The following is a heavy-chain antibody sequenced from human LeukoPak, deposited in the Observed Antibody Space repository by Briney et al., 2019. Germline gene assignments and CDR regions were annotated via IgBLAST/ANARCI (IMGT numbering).Heavy chain of an antibody. V-gene: IGHV4-59*11. CDR2: IHYSGST. Sequence: SETLSLTCTVSGGSISGHYWSWIRQPPGKGLEWIGYIHYSGSTKYNPSLKSRVTISVDKAKNQFSLKVSSVTAADTAVYYCAREIHYYGSGSYDYWGQGTLVTVSS. D-gene: IGHD3-10*01. CDR3: AREIHYYGSGSYDY. CDR1: GGSISGHY. J-gene: IGHJ4*02.